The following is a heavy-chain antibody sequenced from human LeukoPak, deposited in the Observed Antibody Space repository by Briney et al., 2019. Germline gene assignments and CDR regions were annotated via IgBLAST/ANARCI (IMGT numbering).Heavy chain of an antibody. CDR3: ARERRVFRFLEWSQYYFDY. CDR2: VITIFGTA. CDR1: GGTFISYA. V-gene: IGHV1-69*13. J-gene: IGHJ4*02. Sequence: GASVKVSCKGSGGTFISYAISWVRQAPGQGREWMGGVITIFGTANYAQKVQGRGRITADESTITAYMQLSSLRSEDTAVYYCARERRVFRFLEWSQYYFDYWGQGTLVTASS. D-gene: IGHD3-3*01.